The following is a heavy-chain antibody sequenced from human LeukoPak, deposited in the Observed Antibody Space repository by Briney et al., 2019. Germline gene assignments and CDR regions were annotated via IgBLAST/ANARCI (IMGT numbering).Heavy chain of an antibody. D-gene: IGHD5-18*01. J-gene: IGHJ4*02. CDR2: ISWNSGSI. CDR3: AKAGGTAMVFDY. Sequence: GGSLRLSCAASGFTFDDYAMHWVRQAPGKGLEWVSGISWNSGSIGYADSVKGRFTISIDNAKNSLYLQMNSLRAEDTALYYCAKAGGTAMVFDYWGQGTLVTVSS. CDR1: GFTFDDYA. V-gene: IGHV3-9*01.